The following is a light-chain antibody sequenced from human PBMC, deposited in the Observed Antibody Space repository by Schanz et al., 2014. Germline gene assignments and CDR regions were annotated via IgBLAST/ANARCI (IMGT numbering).Light chain of an antibody. CDR1: TSDVGAYNY. V-gene: IGLV2-8*01. CDR3: CSYTSSSTLEVV. CDR2: EVS. Sequence: QSALTQPPSASGSLGQSVTISCTGTTSDVGAYNYVSWYQQHPGKAPKLMIYEVSKRPSGVPDRFSGSKSGNTASLTVSGLQAEDEADYYCCSYTSSSTLEVVFGGGTKLTVL. J-gene: IGLJ2*01.